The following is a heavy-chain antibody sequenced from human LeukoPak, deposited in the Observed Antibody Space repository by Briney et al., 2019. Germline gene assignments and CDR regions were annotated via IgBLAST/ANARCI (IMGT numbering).Heavy chain of an antibody. J-gene: IGHJ4*02. CDR2: IYYSGGT. Sequence: SSETLSLTCAVYGGSFSGYYWSWIRQPPGKGLEWIGYIYYSGGTNYNPSLKSRVTISVDTSKNQFSLKLSSVTAADTAVYYCAGEYSSSGWYRGSPRLDYWGQGTLVTVSS. V-gene: IGHV4-59*01. CDR1: GGSFSGYY. CDR3: AGEYSSSGWYRGSPRLDY. D-gene: IGHD6-19*01.